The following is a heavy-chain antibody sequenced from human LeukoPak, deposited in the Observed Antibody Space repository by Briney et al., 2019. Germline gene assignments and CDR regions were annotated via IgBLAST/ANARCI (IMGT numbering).Heavy chain of an antibody. V-gene: IGHV1-2*02. J-gene: IGHJ4*02. CDR3: ARPCSGGSCYGY. CDR2: INPNSGGT. D-gene: IGHD2-15*01. Sequence: ASVKVSCKASGYTFTGYYMHWARQAPGQGLEWMGWINPNSGGTNYAQKFQGRVTMTRDTSISTAYMELSRLRSDDTAVYYCARPCSGGSCYGYWGQGTLVTVSS. CDR1: GYTFTGYY.